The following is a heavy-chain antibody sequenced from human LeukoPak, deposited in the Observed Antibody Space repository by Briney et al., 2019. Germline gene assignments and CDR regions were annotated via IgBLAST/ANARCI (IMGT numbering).Heavy chain of an antibody. CDR3: ARDGKEFGTLDY. CDR1: GFTFSDYA. Sequence: GSLRLSCAASGFTFSDYALGWIRQPPGKGLEWIGEINHSGSTNYNPSLKSRVTISADTSKNQFSLKLTSVTAADTAVYYCARDGKEFGTLDYWGQGTLVTVSS. CDR2: INHSGST. J-gene: IGHJ4*02. D-gene: IGHD3-10*01. V-gene: IGHV4-34*01.